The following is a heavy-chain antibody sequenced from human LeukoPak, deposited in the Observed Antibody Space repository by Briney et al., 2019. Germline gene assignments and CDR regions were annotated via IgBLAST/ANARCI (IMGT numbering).Heavy chain of an antibody. CDR1: GYSISSGYY. CDR2: IYHSGST. D-gene: IGHD3-10*01. CDR3: ARGRGLDY. J-gene: IGHJ4*02. Sequence: SETLSLTCTVSGYSISSGYYWGWIRQPPGKGLEWIGSIYHSGSTYYNPSLKSRVTISVDTSKNQFSLKLSSVTAADTAMYYCARGRGLDYWGQGTLVTVSS. V-gene: IGHV4-38-2*02.